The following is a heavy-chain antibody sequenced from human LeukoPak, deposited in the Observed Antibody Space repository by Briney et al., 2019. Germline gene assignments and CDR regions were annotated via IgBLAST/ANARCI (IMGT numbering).Heavy chain of an antibody. CDR2: ISNSGTT. CDR3: ARHLGLARGSNWLDP. D-gene: IGHD3-16*01. V-gene: IGHV4-59*08. CDR1: VGSIGTHY. Sequence: SETLSLTYTVSVGSIGTHYRSWIRQPPGKGLEWIGYISNSGTTNYNPSLKSRLDMSVDTSKNQFSLKLSSVTAADTLVYYCARHLGLARGSNWLDPWGQGTLVIVSS. J-gene: IGHJ5*02.